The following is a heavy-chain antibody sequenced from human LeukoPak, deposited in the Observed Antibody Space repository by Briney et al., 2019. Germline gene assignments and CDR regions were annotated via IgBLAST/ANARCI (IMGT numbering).Heavy chain of an antibody. D-gene: IGHD3-10*01. CDR1: GGSFSGYY. V-gene: IGHV4-34*01. Sequence: PSETLSLTCAVYGGSFSGYYWSWIRQPPGKGLEWIGEINHSGTPNYNPSLKSRATISVDTSKNQFSLKLSSVTAADTAVYYCARDNPTYYYGSGTYHNWFDPWGQGTLVTVSS. J-gene: IGHJ5*02. CDR3: ARDNPTYYYGSGTYHNWFDP. CDR2: INHSGTP.